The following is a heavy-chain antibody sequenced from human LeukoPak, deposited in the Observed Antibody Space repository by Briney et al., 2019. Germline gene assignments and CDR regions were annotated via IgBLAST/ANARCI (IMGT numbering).Heavy chain of an antibody. D-gene: IGHD2-2*01. J-gene: IGHJ3*02. CDR3: VRGSYGDAFDI. Sequence: GGSLRLSCTVSGFTFSSFSMNWVRQAPGKGLEWVSSITNSGNYIYYADSMKGRFTISRANAKNSLYLQMNSLRAEDTAVYYCVRGSYGDAFDIWGQGAMVTVSS. CDR2: ITNSGNYI. CDR1: GFTFSSFS. V-gene: IGHV3-21*06.